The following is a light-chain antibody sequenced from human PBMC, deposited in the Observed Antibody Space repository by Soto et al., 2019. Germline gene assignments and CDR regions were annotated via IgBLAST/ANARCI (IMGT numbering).Light chain of an antibody. CDR3: QEYGSSPRVT. CDR1: QSVSSNY. V-gene: IGKV3-20*01. Sequence: EIVLTQSPGTLPLSPGERATLSCRASQSVSSNYLAWYQQRPGQAPRLLIYGASSRATGIPDRSSGSESGTDFTPTISRLQPEDFAVYYCQEYGSSPRVTFGGGTKVEIK. J-gene: IGKJ4*01. CDR2: GAS.